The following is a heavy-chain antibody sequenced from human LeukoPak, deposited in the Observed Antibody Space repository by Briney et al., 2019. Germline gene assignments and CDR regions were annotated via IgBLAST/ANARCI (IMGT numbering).Heavy chain of an antibody. CDR2: ISYDGSNK. J-gene: IGHJ2*01. V-gene: IGHV3-30-3*01. D-gene: IGHD2-21*02. Sequence: GGSLRLSCAASGFTFSSYAMHWVRQAPGKGLEWVAVISYDGSNKYYADSVKGRFTISRDNSKNTLYLQMNSLRVEDTAVYHCAKGAPWGDRYFDLWGRGTLVTVSS. CDR3: AKGAPWGDRYFDL. CDR1: GFTFSSYA.